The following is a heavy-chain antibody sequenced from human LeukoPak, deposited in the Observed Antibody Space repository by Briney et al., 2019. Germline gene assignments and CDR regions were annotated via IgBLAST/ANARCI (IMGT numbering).Heavy chain of an antibody. CDR1: GYSISSGYY. J-gene: IGHJ4*02. D-gene: IGHD3-22*01. Sequence: SETLSLTCTVSGYSISSGYYWGRIRQPPGKGLEWIGSIYHSGSTYYNPSLKSRVTISVDTSKNQFSLKLSSVTAADTAVYYCARSYDSSGYQDYWGQGTLVTVSS. V-gene: IGHV4-38-2*02. CDR2: IYHSGST. CDR3: ARSYDSSGYQDY.